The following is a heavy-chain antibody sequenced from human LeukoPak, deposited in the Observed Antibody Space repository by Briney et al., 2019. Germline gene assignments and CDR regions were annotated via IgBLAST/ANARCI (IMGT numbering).Heavy chain of an antibody. D-gene: IGHD3-10*01. J-gene: IGHJ4*02. Sequence: GGSLRLSCAASGLTFSDHHMDWVRRAPGKGLEWVGRVRNKANTYTTNYAASVKGRFTISRDDPMNSLYLQMNSLKTEDTAVYYCVRVWRGYYFDYWGQGTLVTVSS. CDR2: VRNKANTYTT. V-gene: IGHV3-72*01. CDR1: GLTFSDHH. CDR3: VRVWRGYYFDY.